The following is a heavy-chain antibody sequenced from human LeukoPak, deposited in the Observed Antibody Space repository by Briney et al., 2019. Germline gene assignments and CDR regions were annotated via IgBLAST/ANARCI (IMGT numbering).Heavy chain of an antibody. V-gene: IGHV1-46*01. D-gene: IGHD3-10*01. CDR3: ARGGFTTMVRGVIITLDAFDI. Sequence: ASVKVSCKASGYNFTNYYLHWVRQAPGQGFEWMGKINPGGGSTTYAQKFQGRVTMTRDTSTSTVYMELSSLRSEDTAVYYCARGGFTTMVRGVIITLDAFDIWGQGTMVTVSS. CDR2: INPGGGST. J-gene: IGHJ3*02. CDR1: GYNFTNYY.